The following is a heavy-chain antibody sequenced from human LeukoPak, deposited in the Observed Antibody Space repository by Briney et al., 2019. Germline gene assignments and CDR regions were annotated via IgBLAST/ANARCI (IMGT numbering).Heavy chain of an antibody. CDR1: GLTFSSYG. D-gene: IGHD3-22*01. Sequence: GGSLRLSCAASGLTFSSYGMHWVRQAPGKGLEWVAVISYDGSNKYYADSVKGRFTISRDNSKNTLYLQMNSLRAEDTAVYYCAKVRMIGIDYWGQGTLVTVSS. J-gene: IGHJ4*02. CDR3: AKVRMIGIDY. CDR2: ISYDGSNK. V-gene: IGHV3-30*18.